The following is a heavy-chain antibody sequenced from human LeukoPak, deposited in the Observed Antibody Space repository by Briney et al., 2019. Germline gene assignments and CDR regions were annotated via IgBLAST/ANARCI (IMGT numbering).Heavy chain of an antibody. Sequence: GGSLRLSCAASGFAFSNAWMSWVRQAPGKGLEWVGRIKSKTDGATTDYAAPVKGRFTISRDDSKNTLYLQMNSLKTEDTAVYYCTTDYFGSGNFWGQGTLVTASS. J-gene: IGHJ4*02. CDR1: GFAFSNAW. CDR2: IKSKTDGATT. D-gene: IGHD3-10*01. CDR3: TTDYFGSGNF. V-gene: IGHV3-15*05.